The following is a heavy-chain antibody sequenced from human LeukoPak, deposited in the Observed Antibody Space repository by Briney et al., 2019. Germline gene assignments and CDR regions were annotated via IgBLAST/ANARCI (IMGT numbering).Heavy chain of an antibody. Sequence: PGGSLRLSCAASGFTVSSNYMSWVHQAPGKGLEWVSVIYSGGSTYYADSVKGRFTISRHNSKNTLYLQMNSLRAEGTAVYYCARASPQDFWSGYYLDRQFFDYWGQGTLVTVSS. V-gene: IGHV3-53*04. CDR1: GFTVSSNY. D-gene: IGHD3-3*01. CDR3: ARASPQDFWSGYYLDRQFFDY. CDR2: IYSGGST. J-gene: IGHJ4*02.